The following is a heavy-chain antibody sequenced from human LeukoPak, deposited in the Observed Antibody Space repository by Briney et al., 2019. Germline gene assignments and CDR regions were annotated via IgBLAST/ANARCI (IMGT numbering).Heavy chain of an antibody. CDR3: ARAGGSGSYYPPFDF. V-gene: IGHV4-34*01. CDR2: INHSGST. D-gene: IGHD3-10*01. J-gene: IGHJ4*02. Sequence: SETLSLTCAVYGGSFSGYYWSWIRQPPGKGLEWIGEINHSGSTNYNPSLKSRVTISVDTSKNQFSLKLSSVTAADTAVYYCARAGGSGSYYPPFDFWGQGTLVTVSS. CDR1: GGSFSGYY.